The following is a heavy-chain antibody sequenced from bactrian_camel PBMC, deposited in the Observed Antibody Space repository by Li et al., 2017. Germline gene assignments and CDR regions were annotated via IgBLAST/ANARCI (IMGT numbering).Heavy chain of an antibody. J-gene: IGHJ4*01. CDR2: IGRDGST. CDR3: AADRSFSGCRLRASEYDY. CDR1: GGPYTTYC. D-gene: IGHD5*01. V-gene: IGHV3S53*01. Sequence: VQLVESGGDSVRSGGSLRLSCAISGGPYTTYCMGWFRQAPGKEREGVAAIGRDGSTNVANSVKGRFDISKDHAKTTVYLQMNSLKPEDTALYYCAADRSFSGCRLRASEYDYWGQGTQVTVS.